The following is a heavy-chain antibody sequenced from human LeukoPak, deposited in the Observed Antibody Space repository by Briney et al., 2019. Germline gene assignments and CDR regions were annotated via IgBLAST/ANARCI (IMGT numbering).Heavy chain of an antibody. CDR3: AKSGGSGYFYLFDY. CDR1: GYTFSTYG. D-gene: IGHD3-10*01. V-gene: IGHV1-18*01. Sequence: ASVTVSCKPSGYTFSTYGISWVRQAPGQGLEWMGWISTYNGNTYYALMLQGRVTMTTDTSTSTAYMELRSLRSDDTAVYYCAKSGGSGYFYLFDYWGRGTLVTVSS. J-gene: IGHJ4*02. CDR2: ISTYNGNT.